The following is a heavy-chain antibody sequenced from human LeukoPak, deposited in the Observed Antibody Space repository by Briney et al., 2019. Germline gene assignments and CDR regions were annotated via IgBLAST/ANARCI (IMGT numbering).Heavy chain of an antibody. V-gene: IGHV3-30*03. J-gene: IGHJ5*02. CDR2: ISYDGSDK. CDR3: ARDVSGSGWFDP. D-gene: IGHD3-10*01. CDR1: GFSFSSHG. Sequence: GGSLRLSCAASGFSFSSHGMHWVRQAPGKGLEWVALISYDGSDKYYADSVKGRFTISRHNSKNTLYLQMNSLRAEDTAVYYCARDVSGSGWFDPWGQGTLVTVSS.